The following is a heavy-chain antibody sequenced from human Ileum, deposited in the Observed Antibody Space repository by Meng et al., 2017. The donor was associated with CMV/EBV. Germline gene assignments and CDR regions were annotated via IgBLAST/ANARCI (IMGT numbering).Heavy chain of an antibody. Sequence: FSSYAMHWVRQAPGKGLEWVAVISYDGSNKYYADSVKGRFTISRDNSKNTLYLQMNSLRAEDTAVYYCARGGRITIFGVVTRNAFDIWGQGTMVTVSS. V-gene: IGHV3-30*04. J-gene: IGHJ3*02. D-gene: IGHD3-3*01. CDR3: ARGGRITIFGVVTRNAFDI. CDR2: ISYDGSNK. CDR1: FSSYA.